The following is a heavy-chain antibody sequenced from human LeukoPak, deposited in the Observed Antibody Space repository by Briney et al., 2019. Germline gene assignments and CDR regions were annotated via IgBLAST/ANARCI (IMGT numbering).Heavy chain of an antibody. CDR2: INPNTGGR. J-gene: IGHJ5*02. CDR3: ARQVLLAFDP. D-gene: IGHD5-12*01. Sequence: ASVKVSCKGSGYIFSDYYIHWVRQAPGQGLEWMGWINPNTGGRHSVQKFQDRVTMTRDTSISTVYMELNSLRSNDTAVYYCARQVLLAFDPWGQGTLVTVSS. CDR1: GYIFSDYY. V-gene: IGHV1-2*02.